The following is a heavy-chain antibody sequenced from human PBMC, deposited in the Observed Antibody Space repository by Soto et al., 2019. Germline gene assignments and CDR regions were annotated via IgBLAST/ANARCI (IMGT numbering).Heavy chain of an antibody. CDR1: GFPFGNFL. CDR2: IRSQPYGGTA. Sequence: EVYLVESGGGLVEPGRSLRLSCTASGFPFGNFLMSWFRQAPGKGMEWVGFIRSQPYGGTAEYAASVRGRFTISRDDSKGIAYLQMNSLQTEDSGVYYCIASFPFWGQGTLVTVSS. CDR3: IASFPF. D-gene: IGHD3-10*01. V-gene: IGHV3-49*03. J-gene: IGHJ4*02.